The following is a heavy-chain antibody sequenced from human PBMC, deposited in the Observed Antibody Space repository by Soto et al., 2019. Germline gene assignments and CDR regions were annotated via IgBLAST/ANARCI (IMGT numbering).Heavy chain of an antibody. CDR2: ISSSSSTI. Sequence: GGSLRLSCAASGFTFSSYSMNWVRQAPGKGLEWVSYISSSSSTIYYADSVKGRFTISRDNAKNSLYLQMNSLRDEDTAVYYCARAFPSYYGSGSPTGGMDVWGQGTTVTVSS. CDR1: GFTFSSYS. CDR3: ARAFPSYYGSGSPTGGMDV. V-gene: IGHV3-48*02. J-gene: IGHJ6*02. D-gene: IGHD3-10*01.